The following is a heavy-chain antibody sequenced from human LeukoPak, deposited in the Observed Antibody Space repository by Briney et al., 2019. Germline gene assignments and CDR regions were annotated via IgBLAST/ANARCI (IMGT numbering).Heavy chain of an antibody. V-gene: IGHV3-9*01. Sequence: GGSLRLSCAASGFTFDDYAMHWVRQAPGKGLEWVSGISWNSGSIGYADPVKGRFTISRDNAKNSLYLQMNSLRAEDTAVYYCASARRDRGYSSGWGQGTLVTVSS. CDR2: ISWNSGSI. J-gene: IGHJ4*02. CDR3: ASARRDRGYSSG. D-gene: IGHD6-19*01. CDR1: GFTFDDYA.